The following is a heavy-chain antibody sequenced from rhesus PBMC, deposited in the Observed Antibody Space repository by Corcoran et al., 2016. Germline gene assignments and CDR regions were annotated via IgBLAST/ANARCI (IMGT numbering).Heavy chain of an antibody. CDR3: ARDQYSSGYNC. D-gene: IGHD6-31*01. J-gene: IGHJ4*01. CDR1: GYSVSSNSAT. CDR2: TSYRSKWYN. V-gene: IGHV6-1*01. Sequence: QVQLQESGPGLVQPSQTLPLTCAISGYSVSSNSATWKWFRRSASRGLAWLSRTSYRSKWYNAYALSVQNRISINPDTSKNEFSLQLNSVTPEDMAVYYCARDQYSSGYNCWGQGVLVTVSS.